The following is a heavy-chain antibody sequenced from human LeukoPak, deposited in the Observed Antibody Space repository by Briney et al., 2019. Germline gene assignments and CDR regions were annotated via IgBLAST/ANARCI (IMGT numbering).Heavy chain of an antibody. CDR2: ADGGGSST. J-gene: IGHJ4*01. V-gene: IGHV3-74*01. CDR3: ARGPGSSGGAYVGDY. Sequence: PGGSLRLSCAASGFTFSTHWMHWVRQVPGRGPVWVSRADGGGSSTSYADSVKGRFSISRDNAKSTPYPQMNGLRAEDTVVYYCARGPGSSGGAYVGDYWGHGTLVTVSS. CDR1: GFTFSTHW. D-gene: IGHD3-22*01.